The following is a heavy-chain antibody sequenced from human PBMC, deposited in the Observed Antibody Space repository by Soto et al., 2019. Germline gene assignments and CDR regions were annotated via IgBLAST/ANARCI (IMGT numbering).Heavy chain of an antibody. D-gene: IGHD3-10*01. CDR3: AKDAREHWTSYRFET. J-gene: IGHJ5*01. CDR2: ISAYDGKT. Sequence: ASVKASCKTSGYNFNIYGINWVRQAPGQGLELMGWISAYDGKTTYAEKFQGRVTMTTDASTSTAYMELRSLRSDDTAVYYCAKDAREHWTSYRFETWSHGNLITI. CDR1: GYNFNIYG. V-gene: IGHV1-18*01.